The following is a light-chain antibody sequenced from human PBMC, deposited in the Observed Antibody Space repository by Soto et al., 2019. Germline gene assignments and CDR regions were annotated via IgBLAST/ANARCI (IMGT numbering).Light chain of an antibody. Sequence: DIVLTQSPGTLSLSPGERATLSCRASQTVRNNYLAWYQQKPGQAPRLLIYDASSRATGIPDRFSGGGSGTDFTLTISSLEPEDIAVYYCQQRSNWRVTFGGGTKVDI. CDR3: QQRSNWRVT. J-gene: IGKJ4*01. CDR1: QTVRNNY. CDR2: DAS. V-gene: IGKV3D-20*02.